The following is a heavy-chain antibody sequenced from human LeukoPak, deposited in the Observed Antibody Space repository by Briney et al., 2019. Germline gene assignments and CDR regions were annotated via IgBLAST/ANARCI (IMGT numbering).Heavy chain of an antibody. D-gene: IGHD2-2*01. J-gene: IGHJ3*02. CDR1: GYSFTSYW. CDR2: IDPSDSYT. Sequence: GAPLKISCKGSGYSFTSYWISWVHQMPGKGLEWIGRIDPSDSYTNYSPSFQGHVTISADKSISTAYLQWSSLKASDTAMYYCARGGAVERYCSSTSCYWVDAFDIWGQGTMVTVSS. V-gene: IGHV5-10-1*01. CDR3: ARGGAVERYCSSTSCYWVDAFDI.